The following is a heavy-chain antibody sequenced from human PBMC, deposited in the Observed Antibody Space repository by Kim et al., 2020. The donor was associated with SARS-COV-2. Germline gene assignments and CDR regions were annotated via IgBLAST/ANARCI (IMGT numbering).Heavy chain of an antibody. CDR2: INHSGST. CDR3: ARAMYSSGWIIDY. V-gene: IGHV4-34*01. CDR1: GGSFSGYY. J-gene: IGHJ4*02. D-gene: IGHD6-19*01. Sequence: SETLSLTCAVYGGSFSGYYWSWIRQPPGKGLEWIGEINHSGSTNYNPSLKSRVTISVDTSKNQFSLKLSSVTAADTAVYYCARAMYSSGWIIDYWGQGTL.